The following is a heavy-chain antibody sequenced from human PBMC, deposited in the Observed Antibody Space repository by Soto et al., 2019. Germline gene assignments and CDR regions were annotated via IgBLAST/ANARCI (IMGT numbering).Heavy chain of an antibody. J-gene: IGHJ4*02. CDR3: AKVKSSSGSQAGLFDY. D-gene: IGHD3-10*01. Sequence: SLRLSCAASGFTFSSYAMSWVRQAPGEGMEWVTAISGSGGSAYYAESVKGRFTITRDNTKNTLYLQMNSLRAEDTAVDYCAKVKSSSGSQAGLFDYWGQGTPVTVSS. V-gene: IGHV3-23*01. CDR1: GFTFSSYA. CDR2: ISGSGGSA.